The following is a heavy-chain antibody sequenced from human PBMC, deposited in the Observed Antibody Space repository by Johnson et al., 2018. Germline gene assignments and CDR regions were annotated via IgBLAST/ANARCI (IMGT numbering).Heavy chain of an antibody. D-gene: IGHD3-3*01. V-gene: IGHV3-33*05. Sequence: QVQLVQAGGGVVQPGRSLRLSCAASGFTFSSYGMHWVRQAPGKGLAWVAVISYDGSNKYYADSVQGRFTISRDNSKNTLYLQMNSLRAEDTAVYYCAKKAPDFWSGVRPLGYFQHGGQGTLVTVSS. CDR3: AKKAPDFWSGVRPLGYFQH. CDR2: ISYDGSNK. CDR1: GFTFSSYG. J-gene: IGHJ1*01.